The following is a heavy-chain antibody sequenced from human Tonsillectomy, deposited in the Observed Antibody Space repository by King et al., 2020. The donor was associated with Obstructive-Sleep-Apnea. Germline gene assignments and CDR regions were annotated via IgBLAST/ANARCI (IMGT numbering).Heavy chain of an antibody. CDR2: ISYDGSNK. D-gene: IGHD3-10*01. J-gene: IGHJ6*02. V-gene: IGHV3-30*18. CDR3: AKDRYYGSGSPFYYYYGTDV. Sequence: VQLVESGGGVVQPGRSLRLSCAASGFTFSSYGMHWVRQAPGKGLEWVAGISYDGSNKYYAESVKGRFTIASDNSKNTLYLQMISLRADDTAVFYCAKDRYYGSGSPFYYYYGTDVWGHGTTVTVSS. CDR1: GFTFSSYG.